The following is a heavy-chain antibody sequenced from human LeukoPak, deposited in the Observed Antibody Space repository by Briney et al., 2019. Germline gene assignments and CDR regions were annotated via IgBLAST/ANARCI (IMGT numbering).Heavy chain of an antibody. CDR1: GGSFSGYY. V-gene: IGHV4-34*01. CDR3: ARLQWLLPPDY. D-gene: IGHD6-19*01. J-gene: IGHJ4*02. Sequence: SETLSLTCAVYGGSFSGYYWSWIRQPPGKGLEWIGEINHSGSTNYNPSLKSRVTISVDTSKNQISLKLSSVTAADTAVYYCARLQWLLPPDYWGQGTLLTVSS. CDR2: INHSGST.